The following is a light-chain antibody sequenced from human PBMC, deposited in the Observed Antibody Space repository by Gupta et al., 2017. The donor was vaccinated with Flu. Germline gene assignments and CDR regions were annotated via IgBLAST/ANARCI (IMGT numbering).Light chain of an antibody. J-gene: IGKJ2*01. CDR1: QSLLYSDGNTY. Sequence: VVMTQSPLSLPVTLGQPASISCRSSQSLLYSDGNTYLTWFQQRPGQSPRRLIYEVSNRDSGVPDRFSGSGSGPDFTLRISRVEAEDVGIYYCMQGTHWPYTFGQGTKLEIK. CDR3: MQGTHWPYT. CDR2: EVS. V-gene: IGKV2-30*01.